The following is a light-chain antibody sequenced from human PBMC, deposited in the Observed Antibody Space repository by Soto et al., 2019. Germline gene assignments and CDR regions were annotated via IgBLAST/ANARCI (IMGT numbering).Light chain of an antibody. CDR1: SGHSSYA. J-gene: IGLJ2*01. CDR2: LNSDGSH. CDR3: QTWGTSVV. Sequence: QLVLTQSPSASASLGASVKLTCTLSSGHSSYAIAWHQQQPEKGPRYLMKLNSDGSHSKGGGIPDRFSGSSSGAERYLTIASLQSEDEADYYCQTWGTSVVFGGGTKLTVL. V-gene: IGLV4-69*01.